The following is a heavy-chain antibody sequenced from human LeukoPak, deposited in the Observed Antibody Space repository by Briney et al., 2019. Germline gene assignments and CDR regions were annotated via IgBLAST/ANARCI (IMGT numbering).Heavy chain of an antibody. CDR3: AKDRVVVVTSFDY. J-gene: IGHJ4*02. Sequence: GGSLRLSCAASGFTFSSYAMSCVRQAPGKGLEWGSAISGSGGSTYYADSVKGRFTISRDNSKNTLYLQMNSLRAEDTAVYYCAKDRVVVVTSFDYWGQGTLVTVSS. CDR1: GFTFSSYA. D-gene: IGHD3-22*01. CDR2: ISGSGGST. V-gene: IGHV3-23*01.